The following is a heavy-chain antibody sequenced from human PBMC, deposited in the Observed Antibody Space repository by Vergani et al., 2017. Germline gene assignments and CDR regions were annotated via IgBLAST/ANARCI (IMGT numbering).Heavy chain of an antibody. J-gene: IGHJ6*03. CDR3: ARAGYSGYDPPYYYYYYYMDV. CDR1: GGSFSGYY. D-gene: IGHD5-12*01. CDR2: INHSGST. Sequence: QVQLQQWGAGLLKPSETLSLTCAVYGGSFSGYYWSWIRQPPGKGLEWIGEINHSGSTNYNPSLKSRVTISVDTSKNQFSLKLSSVTAADTAVYYCARAGYSGYDPPYYYYYYYMDVWGKGTTVTVSS. V-gene: IGHV4-34*01.